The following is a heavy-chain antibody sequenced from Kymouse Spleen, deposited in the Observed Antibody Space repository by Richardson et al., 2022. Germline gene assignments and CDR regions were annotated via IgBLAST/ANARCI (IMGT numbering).Heavy chain of an antibody. CDR3: AREEDGSGSYYKRGWFDP. V-gene: IGHV4-34*01. CDR2: INHSGST. J-gene: IGHJ5*02. Sequence: QVQLQQWGAGLLKPSETLSLTCAVYGGSFSGYYWSWIRQPPGKGLEWIGEINHSGSTNYNPSLKSRVTISVDTSKNQFSLKLSSVTAADTAVYYCAREEDGSGSYYKRGWFDPWGQGTLVTVSS. D-gene: IGHD3-10*01. CDR1: GGSFSGYY.